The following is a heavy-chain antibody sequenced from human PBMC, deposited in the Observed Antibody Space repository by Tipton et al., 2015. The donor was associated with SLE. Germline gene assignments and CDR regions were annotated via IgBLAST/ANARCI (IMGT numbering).Heavy chain of an antibody. J-gene: IGHJ4*02. CDR3: ARISGSSSNFDY. V-gene: IGHV4-61*01. Sequence: TLSLTCTVSGGSISSGSYYWSWIRQPPGKGLEWIGYIYYSGSTNYNPSLKSRVTISVDTSKNQFSLKLSSVTAADTAVYYCARISGSSSNFDYWGQGTLVTVSS. CDR2: IYYSGST. D-gene: IGHD6-6*01. CDR1: GGSISSGSYY.